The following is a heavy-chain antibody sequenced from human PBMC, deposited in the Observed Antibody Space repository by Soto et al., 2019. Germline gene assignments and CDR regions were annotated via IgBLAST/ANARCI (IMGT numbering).Heavy chain of an antibody. V-gene: IGHV3-23*01. CDR3: AKVLEWFLNFDY. Sequence: GGGLRRSCAASGFTFSSYAMSWVRQAPGKGLEWVSAISGSGGSTYYADSVKGRLTISRDNSKNTLYLQMNSLRAEDTAVYYCAKVLEWFLNFDYWGQLTLVTLSS. CDR2: ISGSGGST. J-gene: IGHJ4*02. CDR1: GFTFSSYA. D-gene: IGHD3-3*01.